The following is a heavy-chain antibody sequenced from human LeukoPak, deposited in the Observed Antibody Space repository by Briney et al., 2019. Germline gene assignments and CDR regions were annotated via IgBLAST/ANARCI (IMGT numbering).Heavy chain of an antibody. V-gene: IGHV3-48*01. D-gene: IGHD3-22*01. CDR1: GFTFSSYS. Sequence: GGSLRLSCAAPGFTFSSYSMNWVRQAPGKGLEWVSYISSSSSTIYYADSVKGRFTISRDNAKNSLYLQMNSLRAEDTAVYYCARDGGYYYDSSGQDYWGQGTLVTVSS. CDR3: ARDGGYYYDSSGQDY. J-gene: IGHJ4*02. CDR2: ISSSSSTI.